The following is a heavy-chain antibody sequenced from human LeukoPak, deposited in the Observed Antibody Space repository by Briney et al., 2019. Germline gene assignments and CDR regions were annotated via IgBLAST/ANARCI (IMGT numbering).Heavy chain of an antibody. V-gene: IGHV3-30*18. D-gene: IGHD6-25*01. CDR2: ISCDGNDH. CDR1: GFTLSSAG. CDR3: AKDHSHPHVRSGGCSNFCDY. J-gene: IGHJ4*02. Sequence: PGGSLRLSCAASGFTLSSAGMNWVRQPGGKGLGRVAFISCDGNDHNYADSVKGRFTISRDNTKNTVYLQMHSLTTEDTAIYHCAKDHSHPHVRSGGCSNFCDYWGEGTLVAVSS.